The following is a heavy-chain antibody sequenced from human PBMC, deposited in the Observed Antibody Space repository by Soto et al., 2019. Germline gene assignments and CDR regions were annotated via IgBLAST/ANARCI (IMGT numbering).Heavy chain of an antibody. CDR1: GFIFSDYA. CDR2: IGGSGDIT. Sequence: EVQLLESGGGWVQPGGSLRLSCAASGFIFSDYAMSWVRQAPGKGLEWVSAIGGSGDITTYADSMKGRFTISRDNPKNTLYLQMNSLRAEDTALYYCARPSIESPGTYWGQGTLVTVPS. D-gene: IGHD1-1*01. V-gene: IGHV3-23*01. J-gene: IGHJ4*02. CDR3: ARPSIESPGTY.